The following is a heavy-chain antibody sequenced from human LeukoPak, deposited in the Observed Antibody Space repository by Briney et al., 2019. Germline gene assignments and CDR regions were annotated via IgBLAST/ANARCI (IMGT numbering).Heavy chain of an antibody. CDR2: ISDSGDYT. D-gene: IGHD2-8*01. Sequence: GGSLRLSCAGSGFTLSSYAMSWVRQAPGQGLEWVSVISDSGDYTSYADSVRGRFTISRDNSRNTLYLQMISLRPGDTAVYYCAKDTSIGKYCTNGVCSPFDYWGQGTLVTVSS. CDR3: AKDTSIGKYCTNGVCSPFDY. CDR1: GFTLSSYA. J-gene: IGHJ4*02. V-gene: IGHV3-23*01.